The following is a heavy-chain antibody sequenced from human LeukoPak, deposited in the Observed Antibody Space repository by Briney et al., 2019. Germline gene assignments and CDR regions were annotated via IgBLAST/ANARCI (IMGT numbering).Heavy chain of an antibody. CDR2: ISSSSSYT. J-gene: IGHJ6*04. Sequence: PGGSLRLSCAASGFTFSDYYMSWIRQAPGKGLEWVSYISSSSSYTNYADSVKGRFTIPRDNAKNSLYLQMNSLRAEDTAVYYCARWYQDYYGSGSYYRLYYYYGMDVWGKGTTVTVSS. V-gene: IGHV3-11*06. CDR1: GFTFSDYY. CDR3: ARWYQDYYGSGSYYRLYYYYGMDV. D-gene: IGHD3-10*01.